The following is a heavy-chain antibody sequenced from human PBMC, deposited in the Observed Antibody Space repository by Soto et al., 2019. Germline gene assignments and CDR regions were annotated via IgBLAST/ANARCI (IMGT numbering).Heavy chain of an antibody. V-gene: IGHV3-48*02. CDR1: GFTFSNYN. CDR3: ARDFGYDDV. CDR2: IGDARSTAI. D-gene: IGHD3-22*01. Sequence: GGSLRLSCAASGFTFSNYNMNWVRQAPGKGLEWVSHIGDARSTAIYYADSVKGRFTISRDNAENSLYLQMNSLRDEDTAVYYCARDFGYDDVWGQGTTVTVSS. J-gene: IGHJ6*02.